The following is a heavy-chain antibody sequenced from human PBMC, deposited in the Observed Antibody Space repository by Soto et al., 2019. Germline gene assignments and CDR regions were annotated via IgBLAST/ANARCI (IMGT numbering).Heavy chain of an antibody. CDR2: INPNSGGT. CDR1: GYTFIGYY. CDR3: ATGTYSDFVY. Sequence: QVQLVHSGAEGKKPGASVKVSCTAAGYTFIGYYMHWVRQAPGQGLEWMGWINPNSGGTKSAQRFQGRVTMTRDTSISTAYMELSGLKSDDTAVYYCATGTYSDFVYWGQGTLVTVSS. J-gene: IGHJ4*02. D-gene: IGHD4-4*01. V-gene: IGHV1-2*02.